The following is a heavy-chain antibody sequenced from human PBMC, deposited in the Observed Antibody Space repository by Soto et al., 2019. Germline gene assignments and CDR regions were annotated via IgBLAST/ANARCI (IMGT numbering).Heavy chain of an antibody. V-gene: IGHV1-69*02. CDR1: GGTFSSYT. CDR2: IIPILGIT. CDR3: AVLHTTVPFDY. Sequence: SVKVSCKASGGTFSSYTISWVRQAPGQGLEWMGRIIPILGITSYAQKFQGRVTITTDKSTSTAYMELSSLRSEDTAVYYCAVLHTTVPFDYWGQGTLVTVSS. J-gene: IGHJ4*02. D-gene: IGHD4-17*01.